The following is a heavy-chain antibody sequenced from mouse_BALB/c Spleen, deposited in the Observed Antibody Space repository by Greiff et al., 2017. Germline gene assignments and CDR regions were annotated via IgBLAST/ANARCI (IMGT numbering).Heavy chain of an antibody. D-gene: IGHD1-2*01. J-gene: IGHJ2*01. CDR3: ARRVLRLYFDD. CDR1: GFTFSSYY. CDR2: INSNGGST. V-gene: IGHV5-6-2*01. Sequence: EVMLVESGGGLVKLGGSLKLSCAASGFTFSSYYMSWVRQTPEKRLELVAAINSNGGSTYYPDTVKGRFTISRDNAKNTLYLQMSSLKSEDTALYYCARRVLRLYFDDWGQGTTLTVSS.